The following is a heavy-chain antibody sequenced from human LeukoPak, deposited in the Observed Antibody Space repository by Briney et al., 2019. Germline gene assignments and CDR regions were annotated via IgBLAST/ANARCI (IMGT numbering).Heavy chain of an antibody. V-gene: IGHV4-34*01. CDR2: INHSGST. CDR3: ARGCVGATCTDFDY. J-gene: IGHJ4*02. CDR1: GGSFSGYY. Sequence: SETLSLTCAVYGGSFSGYYWSWIRQPPGKGLEWIGEINHSGSTNYNPSLKSRVTISVDTSKNQFSLKLGSVTAADTAVYYCARGCVGATCTDFDYWGQGTLVTVSS. D-gene: IGHD1-26*01.